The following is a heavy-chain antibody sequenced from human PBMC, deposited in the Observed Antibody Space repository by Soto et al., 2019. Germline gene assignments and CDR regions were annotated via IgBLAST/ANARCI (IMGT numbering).Heavy chain of an antibody. CDR2: IYYSGST. CDR3: AKGKLNYAQEVMDY. CDR1: DGCSTSYY. D-gene: IGHD2-2*01. J-gene: IGHJ4*02. Sequence: LSHTRTVADGCSTSYYWSRISKHPGKGLEWIGYIYYSGSTYFNPSLKSRLSISLDMSKNQFSLNLNSVTAADTALFFCAKGKLNYAQEVMDYWGQGALVTVSS. V-gene: IGHV4-59*06.